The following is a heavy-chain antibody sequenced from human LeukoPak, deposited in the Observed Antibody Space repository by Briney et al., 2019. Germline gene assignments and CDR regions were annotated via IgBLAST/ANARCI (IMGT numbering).Heavy chain of an antibody. D-gene: IGHD2-15*01. Sequence: GGTLRLSCAASGFTFSTYAMSWVRQIPGKGLEWVSAISGSDDGTYYADSVKGRFTISRDNSRNTLYLQMNTLRAEDTAVYFCAKSPVSSCRGSFCYPFDYWGQGNLVTVSS. J-gene: IGHJ4*02. V-gene: IGHV3-23*01. CDR3: AKSPVSSCRGSFCYPFDY. CDR1: GFTFSTYA. CDR2: ISGSDDGT.